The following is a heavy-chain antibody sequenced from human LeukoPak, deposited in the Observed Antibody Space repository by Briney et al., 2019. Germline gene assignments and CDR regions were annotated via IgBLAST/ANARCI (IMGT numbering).Heavy chain of an antibody. Sequence: GGSLRLSCAASGFTFSSYAMSWVRQAPGKGLEWVSAISGSGGSTYYADSVKGRFTISRDNAKNSLYLQMNSLRAEDTAVYYCARDLTDPPYYYYIDVWGKGTTVTISS. CDR2: ISGSGGST. V-gene: IGHV3-23*01. CDR1: GFTFSSYA. J-gene: IGHJ6*03. CDR3: ARDLTDPPYYYYIDV.